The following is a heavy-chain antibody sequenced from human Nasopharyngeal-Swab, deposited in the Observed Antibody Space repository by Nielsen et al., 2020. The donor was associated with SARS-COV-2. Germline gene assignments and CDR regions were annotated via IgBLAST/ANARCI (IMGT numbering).Heavy chain of an antibody. Sequence: SVKVSCKASGCTFTSSAVQWVRQARGQRLEWIGWIVVGSGNTNYAQKFQERVTITRDMSTSTAYMELSSLRSEDTAVYYCAAEDDSSGYYPDAFDIWGQGTMVTVSS. CDR1: GCTFTSSA. CDR2: IVVGSGNT. CDR3: AAEDDSSGYYPDAFDI. D-gene: IGHD3-22*01. J-gene: IGHJ3*02. V-gene: IGHV1-58*01.